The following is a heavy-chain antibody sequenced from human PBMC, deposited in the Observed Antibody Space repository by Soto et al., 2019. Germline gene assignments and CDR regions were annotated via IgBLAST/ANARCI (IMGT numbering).Heavy chain of an antibody. CDR3: ARDSGRGYYDSSGYPLDY. CDR1: GFTFSSYS. D-gene: IGHD3-22*01. V-gene: IGHV3-21*01. Sequence: PGGSLRLSCAASGFTFSSYSMNWVRQAPGKGLEWVSSISSSSSYIYYADSVKGRFTISRDNAKNSLYLQMNSLRAEDTAVYYCARDSGRGYYDSSGYPLDYWGQGTLVTVSS. CDR2: ISSSSSYI. J-gene: IGHJ4*02.